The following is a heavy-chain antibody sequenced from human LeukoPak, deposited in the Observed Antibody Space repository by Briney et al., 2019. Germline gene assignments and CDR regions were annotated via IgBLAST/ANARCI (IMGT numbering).Heavy chain of an antibody. J-gene: IGHJ6*03. Sequence: GGSLRLSCTASGFTFGDYAMSWFRQAPGKGLEWVGFIRSKAYGGTTEYAASVKGRFTISRDDSKSIAYLQMNSLKTEDTAVYYCTRDGPKYYDFWSGWYYYYHMDVWGKGTTVTVSS. CDR1: GFTFGDYA. CDR2: IRSKAYGGTT. V-gene: IGHV3-49*03. CDR3: TRDGPKYYDFWSGWYYYYHMDV. D-gene: IGHD3-3*01.